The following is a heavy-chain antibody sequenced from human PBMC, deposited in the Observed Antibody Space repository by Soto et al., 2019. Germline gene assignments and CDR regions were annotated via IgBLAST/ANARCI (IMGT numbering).Heavy chain of an antibody. CDR2: IYYTGST. V-gene: IGHV4-39*01. CDR1: GDSISSSSYY. D-gene: IGHD3-22*01. Sequence: NPSETLSLTCTVSGDSISSSSYYWGWIRQPPGKGLEWIGTIYYTGSTYYHWSLKSRVTISIDPSKNQFSLELRFVTAADTAMYYCARYYDTSDRPYFHHWGQGTRVSVSS. CDR3: ARYYDTSDRPYFHH. J-gene: IGHJ1*01.